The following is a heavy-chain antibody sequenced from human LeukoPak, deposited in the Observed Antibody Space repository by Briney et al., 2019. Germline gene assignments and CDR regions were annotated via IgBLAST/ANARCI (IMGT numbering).Heavy chain of an antibody. CDR1: GGSISSYY. Sequence: SETLSLTCTVSGGSISSYYWSWIRQPPGKGLEWIGCIYYSGSTNYNPSLKSRVTISVDTSKNQFSLKLSSVTAADTAVYYCARSAPDYDFWSGYQNYYYYYMDVWGKGTTVTVSS. V-gene: IGHV4-59*01. CDR2: IYYSGST. J-gene: IGHJ6*03. D-gene: IGHD3-3*01. CDR3: ARSAPDYDFWSGYQNYYYYYMDV.